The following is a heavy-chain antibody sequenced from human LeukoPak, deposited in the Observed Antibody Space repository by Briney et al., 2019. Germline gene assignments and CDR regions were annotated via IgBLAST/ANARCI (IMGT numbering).Heavy chain of an antibody. Sequence: PGESLKISCQGSGYRFSIHCFGWVRQAPGKGLEWMGIIYPGDSDTRYSPSFQGQVTISADKSISTAYLQWSSLKASDTAMYYCARRTDDAFDIWGQGTMVTVSS. CDR1: GYRFSIHC. J-gene: IGHJ3*02. CDR2: IYPGDSDT. CDR3: ARRTDDAFDI. V-gene: IGHV5-51*03.